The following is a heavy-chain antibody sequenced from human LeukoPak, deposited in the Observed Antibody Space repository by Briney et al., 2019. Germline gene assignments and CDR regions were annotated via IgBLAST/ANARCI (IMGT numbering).Heavy chain of an antibody. J-gene: IGHJ4*02. D-gene: IGHD2-2*01. Sequence: GGSLRLSCAASGFTFSSHGMHWVRQAPGKGLEWVAVISYDGSNKYYADSVKGRFTISRDNSKNTLYLQMNSLRAEDTAVYYCAKDGGDGYQLLEYYFDYWGQGTLVTVSS. CDR1: GFTFSSHG. CDR3: AKDGGDGYQLLEYYFDY. V-gene: IGHV3-30*18. CDR2: ISYDGSNK.